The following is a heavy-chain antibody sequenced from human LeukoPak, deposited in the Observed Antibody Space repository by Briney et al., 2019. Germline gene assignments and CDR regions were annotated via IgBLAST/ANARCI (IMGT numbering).Heavy chain of an antibody. Sequence: GGSLRLSRAASAFTFSGYAMSWVRQAPGKGLEWVSTISGSGISTYYADSVKGRFTISRDNSKNTLYLQMNSLRAEDTAVYYCAKGDYDRSGTFDYWGQGTLVTVSS. J-gene: IGHJ4*02. V-gene: IGHV3-23*01. CDR3: AKGDYDRSGTFDY. CDR2: ISGSGIST. CDR1: AFTFSGYA. D-gene: IGHD3-22*01.